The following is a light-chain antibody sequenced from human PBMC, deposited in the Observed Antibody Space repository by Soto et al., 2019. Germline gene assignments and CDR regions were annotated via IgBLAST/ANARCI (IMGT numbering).Light chain of an antibody. J-gene: IGKJ2*01. CDR2: GAS. V-gene: IGKV3-20*01. CDR3: QHYGRSPMYI. CDR1: QSVSSSY. Sequence: IVLTQSPGTLSLSPGERATLSCRASQSVSSSYLAWYQQKPGQAPRLLIYGASSMPTGIPDTFSGSGSATAFPLTIGILEHEDSAVYCCQHYGRSPMYIFGQGTKLQIK.